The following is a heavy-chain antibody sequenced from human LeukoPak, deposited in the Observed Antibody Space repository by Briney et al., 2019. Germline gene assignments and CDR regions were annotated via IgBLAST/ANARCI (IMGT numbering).Heavy chain of an antibody. CDR2: IYYSGST. Sequence: SETLSLTCSVSGGSMGHHWSWIRQPPGKGLEWIGYIYYSGSTNYNPSLKSRVTISVDTSKNQFSLKLSSVTAADTAVYYCARLNDILTGYKFDPWGQGTLVTVSS. V-gene: IGHV4-59*08. CDR1: GGSMGHH. CDR3: ARLNDILTGYKFDP. D-gene: IGHD3-9*01. J-gene: IGHJ5*02.